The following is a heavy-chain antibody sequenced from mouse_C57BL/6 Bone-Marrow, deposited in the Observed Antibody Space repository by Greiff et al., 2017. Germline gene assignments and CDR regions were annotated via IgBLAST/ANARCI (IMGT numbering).Heavy chain of an antibody. Sequence: QVQLQQSGAELVKPGASVKISCKASGYAFSSYWMNWVKQRPGKGLAWIGQIYPGDGDTNYNGKFKGKATLTADNSSSTAYMQLSSLTSEDSSVCFGARGHYGDEYYYAMDYWGKGTSVTVSS. D-gene: IGHD2-13*01. V-gene: IGHV1-80*01. J-gene: IGHJ4*01. CDR2: IYPGDGDT. CDR3: ARGHYGDEYYYAMDY. CDR1: GYAFSSYW.